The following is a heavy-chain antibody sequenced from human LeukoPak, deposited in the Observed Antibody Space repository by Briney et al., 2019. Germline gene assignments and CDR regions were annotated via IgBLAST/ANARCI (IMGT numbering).Heavy chain of an antibody. V-gene: IGHV4-39*01. J-gene: IGHJ6*02. CDR3: ARQVVSYYYYGMDV. Sequence: PGGSLRLSCAVSGITLSNYGMSWVHQAPGKGLEWIGSIYYSGSTYYNPSLKSRVTISVDTSKNQFSLKLSSVTAADTAVYYCARQVVSYYYYGMDVWGQGTTVTVSS. CDR2: IYYSGST. CDR1: GITLSNYG.